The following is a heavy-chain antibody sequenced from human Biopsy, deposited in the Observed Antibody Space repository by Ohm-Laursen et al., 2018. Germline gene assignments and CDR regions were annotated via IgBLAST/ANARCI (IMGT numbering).Heavy chain of an antibody. Sequence: GTLSLTCTVSGGSISGYHWSWIRKSPGKGLEWLASISYTGGITSNPSLSGRATMSLDTSKNQFFLRLIYVTAADTAVYYCARMPHFDYWGQGILVTVSS. V-gene: IGHV4-59*01. CDR3: ARMPHFDY. CDR1: GGSISGYH. J-gene: IGHJ4*02. D-gene: IGHD2-2*01. CDR2: ISYTGGI.